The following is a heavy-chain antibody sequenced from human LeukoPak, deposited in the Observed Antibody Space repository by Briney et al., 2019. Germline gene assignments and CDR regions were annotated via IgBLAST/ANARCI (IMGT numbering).Heavy chain of an antibody. D-gene: IGHD3-10*01. CDR1: GDSVSTNSAV. J-gene: IGHJ4*02. CDR2: TFYRSKWYN. V-gene: IGHV6-1*01. CDR3: ARDRGTGTIFFDY. Sequence: SQTLSLTCAISGDSVSTNSAVWNWIRQSPSRGLEWLGRTFYRSKWYNDYAASVKSRITISPDTSKNQFSLQLNSVTPEDTAVYYCARDRGTGTIFFDYWGQGTLVTVSS.